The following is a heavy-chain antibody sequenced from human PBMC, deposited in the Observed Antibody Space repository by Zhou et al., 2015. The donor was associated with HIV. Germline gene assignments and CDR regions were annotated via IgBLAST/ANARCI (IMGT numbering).Heavy chain of an antibody. D-gene: IGHD6-19*01. CDR1: GYTFTTSA. Sequence: QVQLVQSGAEEKKPGASVKVSCKASGYTFTTSAMYWVRQAPGQRLEWMGWIYAGNGNTKYSQKFQGRVTITRDTSASTAYMEVISLRSEDTAVYYCAREGAVAGTLDYWGQGTLVTVSS. J-gene: IGHJ4*02. CDR3: AREGAVAGTLDY. V-gene: IGHV1-3*05. CDR2: IYAGNGNT.